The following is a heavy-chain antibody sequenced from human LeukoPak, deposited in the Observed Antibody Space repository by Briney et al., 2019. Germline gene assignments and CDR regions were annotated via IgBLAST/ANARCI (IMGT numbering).Heavy chain of an antibody. CDR1: GGSISTYY. Sequence: SDTLSLTCTVSGGSISTYYWSWIRQTPGKGLEWIRYIYYSGSTNYNPSLKSRVTISVDTSKNQFSLKVNSVTAADTAVYYCARGTHSSSPIPLDYWGQGTLVTVSS. CDR3: ARGTHSSSPIPLDY. D-gene: IGHD6-6*01. J-gene: IGHJ4*02. V-gene: IGHV4-59*07. CDR2: IYYSGST.